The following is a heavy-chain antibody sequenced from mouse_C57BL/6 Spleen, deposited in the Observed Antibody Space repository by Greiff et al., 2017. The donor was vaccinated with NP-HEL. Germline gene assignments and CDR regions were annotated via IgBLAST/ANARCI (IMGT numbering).Heavy chain of an antibody. V-gene: IGHV1-52*01. D-gene: IGHD2-5*01. CDR1: GYTFTSYW. J-gene: IGHJ3*01. CDR3: ASYSNYVWFAY. CDR2: IDPSDSET. Sequence: QVQLQQPGAELVRPGSSVKLSCKASGYTFTSYWMHWVKQRPIQGLEWIGNIDPSDSETHYNQKFKDKATLMVDKSSSTAYMQLSSLTSEDSAVYYCASYSNYVWFAYWGPGTLVTVSA.